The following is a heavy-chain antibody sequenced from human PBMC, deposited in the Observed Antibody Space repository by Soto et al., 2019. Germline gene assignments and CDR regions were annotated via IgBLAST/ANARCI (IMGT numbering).Heavy chain of an antibody. V-gene: IGHV1-18*01. J-gene: IGHJ3*02. CDR3: ARDPTSCSGGSCYSTNNAFDI. D-gene: IGHD2-15*01. Sequence: GASVKVSCKASGYTFTSYGISWVRQAPGQGLEWMGWISAYNGNTNYAQKLQGRVTMTTDTSTSTVYMELSSLRSEDTAVYYCARDPTSCSGGSCYSTNNAFDIWAQRTMVTVSS. CDR1: GYTFTSYG. CDR2: ISAYNGNT.